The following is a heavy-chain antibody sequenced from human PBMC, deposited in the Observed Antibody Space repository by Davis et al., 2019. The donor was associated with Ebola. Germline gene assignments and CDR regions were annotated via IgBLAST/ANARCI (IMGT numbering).Heavy chain of an antibody. Sequence: SLSLSCAASGFTFSSYGMHWVRQAPGKGLEWVAVISYDGSNKYYADSVKGRFTISRDNSKNTLYLQMNTLRAEDTAVYYCAKDKGQGADYGDYYDSWGQGTLVTVSS. CDR1: GFTFSSYG. CDR3: AKDKGQGADYGDYYDS. CDR2: ISYDGSNK. J-gene: IGHJ4*02. D-gene: IGHD4-17*01. V-gene: IGHV3-30*12.